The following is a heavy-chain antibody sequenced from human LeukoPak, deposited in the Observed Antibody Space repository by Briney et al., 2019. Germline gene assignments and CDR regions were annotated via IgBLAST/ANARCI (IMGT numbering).Heavy chain of an antibody. Sequence: ASVKVSCKASGYTFTSYYMHWVRQAPGQGLEWMGIINPSGGSTSYAQKFQGRVTMTRDTSTSTVYMELSSLRPEDTAVYYCARRSIAAAGATTDAFDIWGQGTMVTVSS. CDR2: INPSGGST. CDR1: GYTFTSYY. D-gene: IGHD6-13*01. CDR3: ARRSIAAAGATTDAFDI. V-gene: IGHV1-46*01. J-gene: IGHJ3*02.